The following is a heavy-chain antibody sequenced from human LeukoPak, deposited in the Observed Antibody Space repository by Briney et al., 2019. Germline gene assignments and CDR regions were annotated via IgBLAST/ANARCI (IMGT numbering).Heavy chain of an antibody. Sequence: PSETLSLTCTVSGGSISSYYWSWIRQPPGKGLEWLGYIYYGGSTNYNPSLKSRVTISVDTSKNQFSLKLSSMTAADTAVYYCANSGYDFGAFDIWGQGTMVTVSS. V-gene: IGHV4-59*08. CDR1: GGSISSYY. CDR3: ANSGYDFGAFDI. J-gene: IGHJ3*02. CDR2: IYYGGST. D-gene: IGHD5-12*01.